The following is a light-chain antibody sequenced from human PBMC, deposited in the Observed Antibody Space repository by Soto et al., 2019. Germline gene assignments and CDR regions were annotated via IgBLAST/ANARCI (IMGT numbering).Light chain of an antibody. CDR2: EVS. J-gene: IGLJ1*01. Sequence: QSALTQPASVSESPGQSNTISCTGTRSDVGGYNYVSWYQQHPGKAPKLMIYEVSNRPSGVSNRFSGSKSGNTASLTISGLQAEDEADYYCSSYTSSSPYVFGTGTKLTV. CDR3: SSYTSSSPYV. V-gene: IGLV2-14*01. CDR1: RSDVGGYNY.